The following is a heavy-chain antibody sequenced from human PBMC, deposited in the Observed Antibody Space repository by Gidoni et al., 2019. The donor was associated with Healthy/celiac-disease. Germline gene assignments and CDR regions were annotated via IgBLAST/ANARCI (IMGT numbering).Heavy chain of an antibody. D-gene: IGHD2-21*02. Sequence: EVQLVQSGAEVKKPGESLKISCKGSGSSFTSYWIGWVRQMPGKGLEWMGIIYPGDSDTRYSPSFQGQVTISADKSISTAYLQWSSLKASDTAMYYCARPAIRGSIVVVTATANDAFDIWGQGTMVTVSS. V-gene: IGHV5-51*01. J-gene: IGHJ3*02. CDR2: IYPGDSDT. CDR3: ARPAIRGSIVVVTATANDAFDI. CDR1: GSSFTSYW.